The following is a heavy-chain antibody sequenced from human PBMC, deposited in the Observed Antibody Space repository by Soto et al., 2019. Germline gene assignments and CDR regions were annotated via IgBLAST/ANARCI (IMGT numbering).Heavy chain of an antibody. D-gene: IGHD6-13*01. CDR2: ISWNSGSI. Sequence: EVQLVESGGGLVQPGRSLRLSCAASGFTFDDYAMHWVRQAPGKGLEWVSGISWNSGSIGYADSVKGRFTISRDNAKNSLYLQMNSLRAEDTALYYCAKDHLPLTLSTYSSSWYYFDYWGQGTLVTVSS. V-gene: IGHV3-9*01. CDR3: AKDHLPLTLSTYSSSWYYFDY. CDR1: GFTFDDYA. J-gene: IGHJ4*02.